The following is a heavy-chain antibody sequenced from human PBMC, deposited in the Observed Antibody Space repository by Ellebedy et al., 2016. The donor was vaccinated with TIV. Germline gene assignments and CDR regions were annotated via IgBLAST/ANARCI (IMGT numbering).Heavy chain of an antibody. CDR3: ARTYSGINHWYFDL. D-gene: IGHD1-26*01. J-gene: IGHJ2*01. Sequence: GESLKISCSASGFIFSTRCLHWVRLAPGRGLEWVSSISSNPLYKTYRDSVKGRFTVSSDNAKNSLYLEMNSLSADDTAVYYCARTYSGINHWYFDLWGRGSLVTVSS. CDR1: GFIFSTRC. CDR2: ISSNPLYK. V-gene: IGHV3-21*01.